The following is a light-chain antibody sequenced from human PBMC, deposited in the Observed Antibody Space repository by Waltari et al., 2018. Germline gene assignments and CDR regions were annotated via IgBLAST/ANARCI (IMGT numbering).Light chain of an antibody. V-gene: IGLV2-14*03. CDR3: SSYTISRTRV. CDR1: SSDIGAYNF. Sequence: QSALTQPASVSGSPGQSIALSCTGTSSDIGAYNFVSWYQQHPGKAPKLMIHDVSNRPAGVSNRFSGSKSGNTASLTISGLQTEDEADYYCSSYTISRTRVFGGGTKLTVL. CDR2: DVS. J-gene: IGLJ3*02.